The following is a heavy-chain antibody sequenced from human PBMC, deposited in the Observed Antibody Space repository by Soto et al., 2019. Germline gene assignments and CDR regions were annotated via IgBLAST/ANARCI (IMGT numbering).Heavy chain of an antibody. D-gene: IGHD2-21*02. Sequence: NPSETLSLTCIVSGESISSSSYYWGWIRQPPGKGLEWIGSIYYSGRTYYNPSFKSRVTISIDTSKNQFSLKLSSVTATDTAVYYCARLRTTVVTQAYFDHWGQGALVTVSS. CDR1: GESISSSSYY. CDR2: IYYSGRT. J-gene: IGHJ4*02. CDR3: ARLRTTVVTQAYFDH. V-gene: IGHV4-39*01.